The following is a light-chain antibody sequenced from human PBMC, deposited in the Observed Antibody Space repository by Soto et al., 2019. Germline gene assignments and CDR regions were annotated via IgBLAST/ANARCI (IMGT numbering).Light chain of an antibody. CDR3: QQYNNWPWT. CDR1: QIISVT. J-gene: IGKJ1*01. CDR2: GAS. Sequence: IVMSHSPSTLSVSPVRRATLSFRSSQIISVTLGWYQQTPGQAPRLIIDGASTRATGFPARFSGRGSGTYFTLIISSLQYEDFAVYYCQQYNNWPWTFGQGTKVDIK. V-gene: IGKV3-15*01.